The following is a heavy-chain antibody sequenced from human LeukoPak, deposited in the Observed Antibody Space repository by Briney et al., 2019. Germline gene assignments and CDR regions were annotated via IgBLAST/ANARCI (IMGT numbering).Heavy chain of an antibody. CDR2: IYYSGST. V-gene: IGHV4-39*07. CDR1: GASISSSSYY. Sequence: PSETLSLTCTVSGASISSSSYYWGWIRQPPGKGLEWIGSIYYSGSTYYNPSLKSRVTISVDTSKNQFSLKLSSVTAADTAVYYCARDISTKGYSYAFPYYYYMDVWGKGTTVTVSS. D-gene: IGHD5-18*01. J-gene: IGHJ6*03. CDR3: ARDISTKGYSYAFPYYYYMDV.